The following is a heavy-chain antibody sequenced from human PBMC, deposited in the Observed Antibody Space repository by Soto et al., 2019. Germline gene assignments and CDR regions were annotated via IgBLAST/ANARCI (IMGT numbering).Heavy chain of an antibody. Sequence: GGSLRLSCAASGFTFSSYAMSWVRQAPGKGLEWVSGISWNSNSIGYADSVKGRFTISRDNAKNTLYLQMNSLRPEDTALYYCAKHSGDRLQHWGQGTLVTVSS. D-gene: IGHD2-21*02. CDR2: ISWNSNSI. CDR1: GFTFSSYA. V-gene: IGHV3-9*01. CDR3: AKHSGDRLQH. J-gene: IGHJ1*01.